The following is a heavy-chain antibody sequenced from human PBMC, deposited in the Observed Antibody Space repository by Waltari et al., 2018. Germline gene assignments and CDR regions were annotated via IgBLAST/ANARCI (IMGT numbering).Heavy chain of an antibody. CDR2: IRSKAKSYAT. D-gene: IGHD1-26*01. CDR3: TRHRVIVGARRTADV. V-gene: IGHV3-73*02. Sequence: EVQLVESGGGLVQPGGSLKLSCAASGFTFSGSAMHWVRQASGKGLEWVGRIRSKAKSYATGYAASVKGRFTISRDDSKNTAYLQMNSLKTEDTAVYYCTRHRVIVGARRTADVWGQGTTVTVSS. CDR1: GFTFSGSA. J-gene: IGHJ6*02.